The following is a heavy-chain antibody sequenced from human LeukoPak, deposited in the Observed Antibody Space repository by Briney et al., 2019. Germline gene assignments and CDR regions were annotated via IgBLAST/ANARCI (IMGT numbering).Heavy chain of an antibody. D-gene: IGHD5-18*01. CDR3: ARAGYSYGSNYFDY. Sequence: PSETLSLTCTVSGGSISSYYWSWIRQPAGKGLEWIGRIYTSGSTNYNPSLKSRVTMSVDTSKNQFSLKLSSVTAADTAVYYCARAGYSYGSNYFDYWGQEPWSPSPQ. CDR1: GGSISSYY. CDR2: IYTSGST. V-gene: IGHV4-4*07. J-gene: IGHJ4*01.